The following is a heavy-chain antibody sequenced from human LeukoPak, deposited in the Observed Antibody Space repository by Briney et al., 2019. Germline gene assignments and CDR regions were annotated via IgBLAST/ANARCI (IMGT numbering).Heavy chain of an antibody. CDR1: GGSISSYY. CDR2: IYTSGST. Sequence: SETLSLTCTVSGGSISSYYWSWIRQPAGKGLEWIGRIYTSGSTNYNPSLKSRVTMSVDTSKNQFSLKLSSVTAADTAVYYCARESRGVDIVANNGMDVWGQGTTVTVSS. J-gene: IGHJ6*02. CDR3: ARESRGVDIVANNGMDV. V-gene: IGHV4-4*07. D-gene: IGHD5-12*01.